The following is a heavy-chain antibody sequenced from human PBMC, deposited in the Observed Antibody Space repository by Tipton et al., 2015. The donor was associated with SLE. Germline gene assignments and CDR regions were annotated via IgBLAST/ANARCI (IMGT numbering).Heavy chain of an antibody. V-gene: IGHV4-34*01. CDR1: GGSFSGYY. D-gene: IGHD6-13*01. J-gene: IGHJ4*02. CDR2: INHSGST. CDR3: ARAYSSTGNFLFDY. Sequence: TLSLTCAVYGGSFSGYYWSWIRQPLGKGLEWIGEINHSGSTNYNPSLKSRVTISVDTSKNQFSLKLSSVTAADTAVYYCARAYSSTGNFLFDYWGQGTLVTVSS.